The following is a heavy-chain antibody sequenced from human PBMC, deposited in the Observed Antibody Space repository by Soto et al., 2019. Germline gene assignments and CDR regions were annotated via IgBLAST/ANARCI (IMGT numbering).Heavy chain of an antibody. J-gene: IGHJ4*02. CDR2: FDPEDGET. Sequence: ASVKVSCKVSGYTLTELSIHWVRQAPGKGLEWMGGFDPEDGETIYAQKFQGRVTMTEDTSTDTAYMELSSLRSEDTAVYYCATKWLVQVSPFDYWGQGTLVTVSS. D-gene: IGHD6-19*01. CDR3: ATKWLVQVSPFDY. CDR1: GYTLTELS. V-gene: IGHV1-24*01.